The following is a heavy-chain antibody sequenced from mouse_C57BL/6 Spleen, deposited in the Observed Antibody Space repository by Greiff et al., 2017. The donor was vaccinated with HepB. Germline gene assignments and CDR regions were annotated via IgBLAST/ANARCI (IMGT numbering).Heavy chain of an antibody. CDR2: IHPNSGST. CDR1: GYTFTSYW. CDR3: ARRDYYGSPMDY. J-gene: IGHJ4*01. V-gene: IGHV1-64*01. Sequence: VQLQQPGAELVKPGASVKLSCKASGYTFTSYWMHWVKQRPGQGLEWIGMIHPNSGSTNYNEKFKSKATLTVDKSSSTAYMQLSSLTSEDSAVYYCARRDYYGSPMDYWGQGTSVTVSS. D-gene: IGHD1-1*01.